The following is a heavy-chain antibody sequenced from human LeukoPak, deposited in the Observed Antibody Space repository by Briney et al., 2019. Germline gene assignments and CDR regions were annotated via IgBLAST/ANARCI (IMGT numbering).Heavy chain of an antibody. V-gene: IGHV3-53*01. J-gene: IGHJ4*02. CDR1: GFTVSSNY. CDR3: AKEPKF. Sequence: PGGSLRLSCAASGFTVSSNYMSWVRQAPGKGLEWVSTISGGGSTNTFYADSVKGRFTISRDNSKNTLYLQMNSLRAEDTAVYYCAKEPKFWGQGTLVTVSS. CDR2: ISGGGSTNT.